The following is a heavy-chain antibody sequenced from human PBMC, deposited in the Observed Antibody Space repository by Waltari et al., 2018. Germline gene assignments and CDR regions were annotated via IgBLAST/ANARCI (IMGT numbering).Heavy chain of an antibody. CDR1: GGTFSSYA. V-gene: IGHV1-69*13. CDR3: ARVLWLQPFPKYNWFDP. CDR2: LISILGTA. Sequence: QVQLVQSGAEVKKPGSSVKVSCKASGGTFSSYAISWVRQAPGQGLEWMGALISILGTAKCAQQFQGRVTITADESTRTAYMELSSLRSEDTAVYYCARVLWLQPFPKYNWFDPWGQGTLVTVSS. J-gene: IGHJ5*02. D-gene: IGHD3-16*01.